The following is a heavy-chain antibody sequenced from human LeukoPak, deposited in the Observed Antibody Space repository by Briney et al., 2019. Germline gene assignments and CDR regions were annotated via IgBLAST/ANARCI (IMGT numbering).Heavy chain of an antibody. V-gene: IGHV4-31*03. CDR2: IYYSGTT. Sequence: SETLSLTCTVSGDSIYSGGYYWSWIRQHPGKGLEWIGHIYYSGTTYYNPSLESRVIISVDTSKNEFSLKVSSMTAADTAVYYCARQIASAGTAGFDFWGQGALVTVSS. J-gene: IGHJ4*02. CDR1: GDSIYSGGYY. CDR3: ARQIASAGTAGFDF. D-gene: IGHD6-13*01.